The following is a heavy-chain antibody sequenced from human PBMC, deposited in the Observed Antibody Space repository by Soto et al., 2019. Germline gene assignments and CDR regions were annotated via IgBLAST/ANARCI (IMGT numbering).Heavy chain of an antibody. CDR3: AGQMRGPIPHFGWLSPLTS. J-gene: IGHJ5*02. D-gene: IGHD3-9*01. CDR1: GDPITGRDFF. V-gene: IGHV4-39*01. Sequence: QVRLQESGPGLVKPSGTLSLTCAVSGDPITGRDFFWGWIRRPPGQGLEWIGTISHTGETFYNPPLGSRLTMSLDASNNQFSMRLTSVTAADAGVYFCAGQMRGPIPHFGWLSPLTSWGQGIQVTVSS. CDR2: ISHTGET.